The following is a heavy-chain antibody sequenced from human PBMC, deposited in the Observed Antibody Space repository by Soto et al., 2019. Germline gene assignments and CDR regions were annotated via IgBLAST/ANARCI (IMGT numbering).Heavy chain of an antibody. CDR2: IYYSGST. D-gene: IGHD3-22*01. V-gene: IGHV4-59*01. J-gene: IGHJ5*02. CDR1: GGSISSYY. CDR3: ARVGPWVPYYYDSSPYTFENWFDP. Sequence: SQTLSLTCTGSGGSISSYYWSWIRQPPGKGLEWIGYIYYSGSTNYNPSLKSRVTISVDTSKNQFSLKLSSVTAADTAVYYCARVGPWVPYYYDSSPYTFENWFDPWGQGTLVTVS.